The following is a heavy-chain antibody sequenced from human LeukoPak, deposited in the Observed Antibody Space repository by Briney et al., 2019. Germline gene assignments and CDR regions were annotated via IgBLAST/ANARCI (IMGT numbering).Heavy chain of an antibody. D-gene: IGHD1-7*01. V-gene: IGHV3-23*01. CDR1: GFTFSSYS. Sequence: GGSLRLSCAASGFTFSSYSMSWVRQAPGKGLEWVSAISGSGGNTYYADSVKGRFTISRDNSKNTLYLQMNSLRAEDTAVYYCAKDGYPNSAGTTYFDYWGQGTLVTVSS. J-gene: IGHJ4*02. CDR2: ISGSGGNT. CDR3: AKDGYPNSAGTTYFDY.